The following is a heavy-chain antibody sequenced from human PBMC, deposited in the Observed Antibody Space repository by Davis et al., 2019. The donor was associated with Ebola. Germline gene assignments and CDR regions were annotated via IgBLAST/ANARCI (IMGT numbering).Heavy chain of an antibody. D-gene: IGHD6-13*01. CDR1: GGSVTSDSYY. Sequence: SETLSLTCTVSGGSVTSDSYYWTWIRQPPGKGLEWIGYIYYSGSTSTNYNPSLKSRVTISLDTSKSQFSLKLSSVTAADTAVYYCARSGYSSSWLYYYYGLDVWGKGTTVTVSS. CDR2: IYYSGSTST. V-gene: IGHV4-61*01. CDR3: ARSGYSSSWLYYYYGLDV. J-gene: IGHJ6*04.